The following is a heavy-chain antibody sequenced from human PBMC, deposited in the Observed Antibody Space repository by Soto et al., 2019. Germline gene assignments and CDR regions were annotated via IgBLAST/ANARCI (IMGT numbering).Heavy chain of an antibody. V-gene: IGHV1-18*01. CDR2: INVDNGNT. CDR3: ATDFGETVGASDY. Sequence: ASVKVSCKASGYTYSTYHTSWVRQSPGQGLEFIGWINVDNGNTNYGEKFRGRVTVTTDTSTRTAYMELGSLSADDTAVYYCATDFGETVGASDYWG. J-gene: IGHJ4*01. D-gene: IGHD1-26*01. CDR1: GYTYSTYH.